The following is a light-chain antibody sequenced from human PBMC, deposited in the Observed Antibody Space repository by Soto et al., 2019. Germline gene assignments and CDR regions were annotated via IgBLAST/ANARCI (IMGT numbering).Light chain of an antibody. CDR3: QQYGSSGT. V-gene: IGKV3-20*01. J-gene: IGKJ1*01. CDR2: GAS. Sequence: DIFLTQSPVTLSLSPVERATLSCRASQSVSNNYLAWYQQKPGQAPRLLIYGASNRATGIPDRFSGSGSGTDFTLTISRLEPEDFAVYYCQQYGSSGTFGQGTKVDIK. CDR1: QSVSNNY.